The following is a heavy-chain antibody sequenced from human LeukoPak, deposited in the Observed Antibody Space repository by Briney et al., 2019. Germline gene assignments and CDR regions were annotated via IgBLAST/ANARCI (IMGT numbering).Heavy chain of an antibody. D-gene: IGHD1-26*01. CDR2: ISAYNGNT. Sequence: GASVKVSCKASGYTFTSYGISWVRQAPGQGLEWMGWISAYNGNTKYAQKLQGRVTMTTDTSTSTAYMELRSLRSDDTAVYYCARDDSGSYDHDAFDIWGQGTMVTVSS. CDR3: ARDDSGSYDHDAFDI. J-gene: IGHJ3*02. V-gene: IGHV1-18*01. CDR1: GYTFTSYG.